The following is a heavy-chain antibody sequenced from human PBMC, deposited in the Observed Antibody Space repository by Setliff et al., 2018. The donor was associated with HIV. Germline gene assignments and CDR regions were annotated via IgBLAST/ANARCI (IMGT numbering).Heavy chain of an antibody. V-gene: IGHV4-39*07. CDR3: ARESPDGLDY. D-gene: IGHD2-8*01. CDR2: IYYSGST. J-gene: IGHJ4*02. CDR1: GGSISSNNYY. Sequence: TSETLSLTCTVSGGSISSNNYYWGWIRQPPGKGLEWIASIYYSGSTYYNPSLKSRITISEDTSKNQFSLKVNSVTAADTAMYFCARESPDGLDYWGQGTLVTVSS.